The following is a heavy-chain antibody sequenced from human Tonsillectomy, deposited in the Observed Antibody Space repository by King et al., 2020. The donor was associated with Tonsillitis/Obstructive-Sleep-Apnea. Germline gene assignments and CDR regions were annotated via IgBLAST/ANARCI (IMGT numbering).Heavy chain of an antibody. CDR1: GGAISSSNW. D-gene: IGHD6-13*01. J-gene: IGHJ4*02. Sequence: VQLQESGPGLVKPSGTLSLTCAVSGGAISSSNWWSWVRQPPGKGLGWIGEIYHSGSTHYNPSLKSRVTISVDKSKNQFSLKLSSVTAADTAVYYCASSRRGAAGTGIDYWGQGTLVTVSS. CDR2: IYHSGST. CDR3: ASSRRGAAGTGIDY. V-gene: IGHV4-4*02.